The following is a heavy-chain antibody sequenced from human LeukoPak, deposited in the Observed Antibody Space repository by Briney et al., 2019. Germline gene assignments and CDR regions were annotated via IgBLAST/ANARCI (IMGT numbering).Heavy chain of an antibody. CDR1: GGTFSSYA. J-gene: IGHJ4*02. D-gene: IGHD3-22*01. CDR3: ARDDYYDSSGYYYSGPFDY. Sequence: SVKVSCRASGGTFSSYAISWVRQAPGQGLEWMGGIIPIFGTANYAQKFQGRVTITADESTSTAYMELSSLRSEDTAVYYCARDDYYDSSGYYYSGPFDYWGQGTLVTVSS. CDR2: IIPIFGTA. V-gene: IGHV1-69*13.